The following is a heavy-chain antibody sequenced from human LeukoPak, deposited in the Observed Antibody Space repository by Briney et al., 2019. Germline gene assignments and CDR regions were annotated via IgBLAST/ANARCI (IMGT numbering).Heavy chain of an antibody. V-gene: IGHV3-33*01. CDR2: IWYDGSNK. CDR1: GFTFSSYG. D-gene: IGHD3-3*01. J-gene: IGHJ3*02. CDR3: ARDFWRYENARNAFDI. Sequence: GGSLRLSCAASGFTFSSYGMHWVRQAPGKGLEWVAVIWYDGSNKYYADSVKGRFTISRDNSKNTLYLQMNSLRAEDTAVYYCARDFWRYENARNAFDIWGQGTMDTVSS.